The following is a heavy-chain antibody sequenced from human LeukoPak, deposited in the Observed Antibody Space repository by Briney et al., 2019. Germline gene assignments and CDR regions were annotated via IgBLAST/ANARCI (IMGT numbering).Heavy chain of an antibody. Sequence: ASVKVSSKASGYTFTGYYIHWVRQAPGQGLEWMGWLNPNSGGTNYAQNFRGRVTMTRDTSISTAYMELSRLISDDTAVYYCARLLTVAGDSGMDVWGQGTTVTVSS. D-gene: IGHD3-10*01. CDR3: ARLLTVAGDSGMDV. J-gene: IGHJ6*02. CDR1: GYTFTGYY. CDR2: LNPNSGGT. V-gene: IGHV1-2*02.